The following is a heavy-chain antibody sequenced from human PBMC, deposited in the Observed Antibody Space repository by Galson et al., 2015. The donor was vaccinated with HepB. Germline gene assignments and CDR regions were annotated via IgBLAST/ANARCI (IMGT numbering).Heavy chain of an antibody. J-gene: IGHJ6*02. V-gene: IGHV1-2*02. CDR2: INPNSGGT. CDR3: ARDRVGCSSTSCYRYYYYYGMDV. D-gene: IGHD2-2*01. CDR1: GSTFTGYY. Sequence: SVKVSCKASGSTFTGYYMHWVRQAPGQGLEWMGWINPNSGGTNYAQKFQGRVTMTRDTSISTAYMELSRLKSDDTAVYYCARDRVGCSSTSCYRYYYYYGMDVWGQGTTVTVSS.